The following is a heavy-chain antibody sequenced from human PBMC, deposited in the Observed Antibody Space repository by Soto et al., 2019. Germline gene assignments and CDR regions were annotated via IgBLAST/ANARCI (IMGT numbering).Heavy chain of an antibody. J-gene: IGHJ5*02. CDR3: ARAPVAQWELLPGWFDP. D-gene: IGHD1-26*01. CDR2: IYSGGST. CDR1: GFTVSSNY. V-gene: IGHV3-53*04. Sequence: GGSLRLSCAASGFTVSSNYMSWVRQAPGKGLEWVSVIYSGGSTDYADSVKGRFTISRHNSKNTLYLQMNSLRAEDTAVYYCARAPVAQWELLPGWFDPWGQGTLVTVSS.